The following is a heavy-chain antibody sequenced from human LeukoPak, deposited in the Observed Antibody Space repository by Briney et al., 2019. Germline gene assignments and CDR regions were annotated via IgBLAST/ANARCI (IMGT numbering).Heavy chain of an antibody. V-gene: IGHV4-38-2*01. J-gene: IGHJ4*02. CDR2: IYHSGIT. CDR1: GYSISTGYY. CDR3: TRFSTASSRPAYY. Sequence: SETMSLTCAVSGYSISTGYYWGWIRQSPGKGLEWIGNIYHSGITHYNPSLQGRVTLSVDTSKNQFSLNLNSVTAADTAVYYCTRFSTASSRPAYYWGQGTLVIVSS. D-gene: IGHD2-21*01.